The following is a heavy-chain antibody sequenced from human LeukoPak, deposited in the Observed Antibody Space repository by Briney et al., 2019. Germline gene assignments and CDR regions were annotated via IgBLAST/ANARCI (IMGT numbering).Heavy chain of an antibody. CDR2: ISYDGSNK. J-gene: IGHJ5*02. V-gene: IGHV3-30*03. CDR3: ARGTGRDIPGGDWFDP. CDR1: GFTFSSYG. D-gene: IGHD2-15*01. Sequence: GGSLRLSCAASGFTFSSYGMHWVRQAPGKGLEWVAVISYDGSNKYYADSVKGRFTISRDNSKNTLYLQMNSLRAEDTAVYYCARGTGRDIPGGDWFDPWGQGTLVTVSS.